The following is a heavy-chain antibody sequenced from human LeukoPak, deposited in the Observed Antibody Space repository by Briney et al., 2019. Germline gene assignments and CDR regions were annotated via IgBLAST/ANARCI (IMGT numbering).Heavy chain of an antibody. J-gene: IGHJ6*03. D-gene: IGHD4-17*01. V-gene: IGHV1-8*03. CDR3: ARANYGDYVYYYYYMGV. CDR1: GYTFSSYD. Sequence: GASVKVSCKASGYTFSSYDINWVRQATGQGLEWMGWMNPNSGDRGYAQKFQGRVTITRNTSISTAYMELSSLRSEDTAVYYCARANYGDYVYYYYYMGVWGKGTTVTVSS. CDR2: MNPNSGDR.